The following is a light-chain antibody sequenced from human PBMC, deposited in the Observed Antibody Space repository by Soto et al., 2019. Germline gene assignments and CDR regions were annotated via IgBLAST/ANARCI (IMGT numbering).Light chain of an antibody. Sequence: EIVLTQSPATLSLSPGERATLSCRASQSVSSYLAWYQQKPGQAPRLLIYDASNRATGIPARFSGSGSGTDFTLTISSLEPEDFAVYYCQLGRAFGQGTRLEIK. CDR3: QLGRA. CDR2: DAS. V-gene: IGKV3-11*01. J-gene: IGKJ5*01. CDR1: QSVSSY.